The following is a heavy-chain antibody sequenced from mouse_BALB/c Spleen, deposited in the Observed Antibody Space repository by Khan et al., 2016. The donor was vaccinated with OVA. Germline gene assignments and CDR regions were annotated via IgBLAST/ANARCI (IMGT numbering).Heavy chain of an antibody. Sequence: VQLKESGGDLVKPGGSLKLSCAASGFTFSSYSMSWVRQTPDKRLEWVATISSGGDYTYYPDNVKGRFTIPRDNAKNTLYLQMSSLKSEDTAMYYCASHLTGSFAYWGQGTLVTVSA. CDR3: ASHLTGSFAY. J-gene: IGHJ3*01. D-gene: IGHD4-1*01. CDR2: ISSGGDYT. CDR1: GFTFSSYS. V-gene: IGHV5-6*01.